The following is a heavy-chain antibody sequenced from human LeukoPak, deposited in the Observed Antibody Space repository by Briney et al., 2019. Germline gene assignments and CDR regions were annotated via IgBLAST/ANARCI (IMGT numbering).Heavy chain of an antibody. J-gene: IGHJ4*02. Sequence: ASVKVSCKASGYTFTAYYMHWVRQAPGQGLEWMGWINPNSGGTNYAQKFQGRVTMTRDTSISTAYMELSRLRSDDTAVYYCARDNDYGDSYPHYWGQGTLVTVSS. CDR1: GYTFTAYY. CDR2: INPNSGGT. V-gene: IGHV1-2*02. D-gene: IGHD4-17*01. CDR3: ARDNDYGDSYPHY.